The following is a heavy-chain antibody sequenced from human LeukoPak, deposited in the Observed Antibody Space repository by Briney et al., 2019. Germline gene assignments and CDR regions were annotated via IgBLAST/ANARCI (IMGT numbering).Heavy chain of an antibody. V-gene: IGHV4-34*01. Sequence: SETLSLTCAVYGGSFSGYYWSWIRQPPGKGLEWIGEINHSGSNNYNPSLKSRVTISVDTSKNQFSLKLSSVTAADTAVYYCARAGSKWLRSHNDAFDIWGQGTMVTVSS. CDR1: GGSFSGYY. D-gene: IGHD5-12*01. J-gene: IGHJ3*02. CDR2: INHSGSN. CDR3: ARAGSKWLRSHNDAFDI.